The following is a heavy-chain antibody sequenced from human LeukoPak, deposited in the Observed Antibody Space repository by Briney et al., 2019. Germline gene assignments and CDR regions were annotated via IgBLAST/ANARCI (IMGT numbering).Heavy chain of an antibody. D-gene: IGHD4-17*01. CDR2: ITGGHYAT. CDR1: GFSFSSFA. Sequence: GGSLRLSCAASGFSFSSFAMTWVRQAPGKGPEWVSSITGGHYATYNTDSVKGRFTISRDNAKNTLYLQMNSLRADDTAISYCTKDPNGDYLCAFDPWGQGTLVNVSS. J-gene: IGHJ5*02. CDR3: TKDPNGDYLCAFDP. V-gene: IGHV3-23*01.